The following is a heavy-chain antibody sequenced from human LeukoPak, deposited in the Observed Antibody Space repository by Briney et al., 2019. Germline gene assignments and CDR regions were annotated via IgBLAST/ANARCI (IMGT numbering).Heavy chain of an antibody. V-gene: IGHV4-59*01. CDR2: IYYSGST. CDR1: GVSINSYY. Sequence: SEPLSLTCTVSGVSINSYYWSWIRQPPGKGLEWIGYIYYSGSTNYNPSLKSRVTISVDASKNQFSLRLSSVTAADTAVYYCARVAGYMTEDYFDYWGQGTLITVSS. D-gene: IGHD6-13*01. CDR3: ARVAGYMTEDYFDY. J-gene: IGHJ4*02.